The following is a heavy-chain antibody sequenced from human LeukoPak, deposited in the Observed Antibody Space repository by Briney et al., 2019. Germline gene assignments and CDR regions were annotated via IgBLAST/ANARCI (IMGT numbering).Heavy chain of an antibody. V-gene: IGHV4-4*07. Sequence: SETLSLTCTVSGGSISYYYWTWIRQPGGKGLEWIGRIDASGNTKYTPSLRSRVTLSIDTSGQQFSLKLSSVTAADTAVYFCAREGCSGGACYFDYWGRGTLVTVSS. CDR2: IDASGNT. J-gene: IGHJ4*02. CDR1: GGSISYYY. CDR3: AREGCSGGACYFDY. D-gene: IGHD2-15*01.